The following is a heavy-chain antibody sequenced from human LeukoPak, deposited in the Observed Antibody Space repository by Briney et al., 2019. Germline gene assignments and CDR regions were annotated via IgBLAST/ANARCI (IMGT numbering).Heavy chain of an antibody. V-gene: IGHV3-30*02. CDR2: IRYDGSNK. CDR1: GFTFSSYG. J-gene: IGHJ4*02. Sequence: QAGGSLRLSCAASGFTFSSYGMHWVRQAPGKGLEWVAFIRYDGSNKYYADSVKGRFTISRDNSKNTLYLQMNSLRAEDTAVYYCAKGGEQLVYSPYFDYWGQGTLVTVSS. D-gene: IGHD6-6*01. CDR3: AKGGEQLVYSPYFDY.